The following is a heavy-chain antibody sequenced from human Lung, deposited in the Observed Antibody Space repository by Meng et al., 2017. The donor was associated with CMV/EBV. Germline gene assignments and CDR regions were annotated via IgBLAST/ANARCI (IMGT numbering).Heavy chain of an antibody. V-gene: IGHV3-48*03. Sequence: GESLKISCTVSGLTFSNYEMNWVRQAPGKGLEWVSFISSSDNSIYYADSVQGRFTISRDNAKNSLYLQMNSLRAEDTAVYYCASGHCSVTSCYTGDFWGQGTXVTVSS. CDR2: ISSSDNSI. J-gene: IGHJ4*02. CDR1: GLTFSNYE. D-gene: IGHD2-2*02. CDR3: ASGHCSVTSCYTGDF.